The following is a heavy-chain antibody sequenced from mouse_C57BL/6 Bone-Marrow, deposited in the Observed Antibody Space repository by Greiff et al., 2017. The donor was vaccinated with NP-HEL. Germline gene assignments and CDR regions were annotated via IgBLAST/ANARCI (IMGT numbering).Heavy chain of an antibody. J-gene: IGHJ2*01. CDR1: GFNIKDYY. CDR2: IDPEDGET. CDR3: ARDGSSYDYFDY. V-gene: IGHV14-2*01. Sequence: EVQLQQSGAELVKPGASVKLSCTASGFNIKDYYMHWVKQRTEQGLEWIGRIDPEDGETTSAPKFQGKATITADTSSNTAYLQLSSLTSEDTAVYYCARDGSSYDYFDYWGQGTTLTVSS. D-gene: IGHD1-1*01.